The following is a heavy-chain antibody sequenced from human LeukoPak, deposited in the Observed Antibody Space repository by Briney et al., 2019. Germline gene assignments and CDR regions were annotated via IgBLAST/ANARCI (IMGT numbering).Heavy chain of an antibody. V-gene: IGHV3-23*01. CDR2: TSGSGAST. Sequence: PGGSRRLPCSASGFTFSSYAMTWVRQAPGRGLEWVAATSGSGASTYYADSVRGRFTISRDNSKNTLYLQMNSLRVEDTAVFYCAKGLGRRSSSWDMLNHWGQGTLVTVSS. J-gene: IGHJ5*02. CDR3: AKGLGRRSSSWDMLNH. D-gene: IGHD6-13*01. CDR1: GFTFSSYA.